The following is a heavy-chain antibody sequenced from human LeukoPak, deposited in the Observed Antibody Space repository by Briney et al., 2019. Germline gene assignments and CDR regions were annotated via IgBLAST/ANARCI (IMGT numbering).Heavy chain of an antibody. D-gene: IGHD2-15*01. Sequence: LGWSLRLSFSASGFPFNTYALHWVRPAPGKGLKYVAGIISNGDNTDFADSAKGRFTISRDNSKSTLFLQMNSLRAEDTAVYFCTRDSALLGVAFDLWGQGTVVTVSS. CDR1: GFPFNTYA. V-gene: IGHV3-64D*06. CDR3: TRDSALLGVAFDL. J-gene: IGHJ3*01. CDR2: IISNGDNT.